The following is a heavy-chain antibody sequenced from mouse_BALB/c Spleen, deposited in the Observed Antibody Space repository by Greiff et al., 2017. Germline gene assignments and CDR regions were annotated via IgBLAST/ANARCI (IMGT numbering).Heavy chain of an antibody. CDR3: ARGGPSDGDFDD. V-gene: IGHV1-7*01. CDR2: INPSTGYT. Sequence: VQLQQSGAELAKPGASVKMSCKASGYTFTSYWMHWVKQRPGQGLEWIGYINPSTGYTEYNQKFKDKATLTADKSSSTAYMQLSSLTSEDSAVYYCARGGPSDGDFDDWGQGTTLTVSS. CDR1: GYTFTSYW. J-gene: IGHJ2*01.